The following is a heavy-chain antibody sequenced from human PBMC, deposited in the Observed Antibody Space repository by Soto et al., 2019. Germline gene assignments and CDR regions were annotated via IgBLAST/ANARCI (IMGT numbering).Heavy chain of an antibody. Sequence: DVQLLESGGNLVQPGMSLRLSCAASGFIFSDYAMTWVRQAPGRGLEWVSTISGTRGRQRNTFYTASVKGRLTVTRDNSKSTLFLQMSSLRVEDTAVYYCAKAIPMLGGDYINWLALWVQGPLVTVSS. V-gene: IGHV3-23*01. J-gene: IGHJ5*02. D-gene: IGHD2-21*02. CDR1: GFIFSDYA. CDR3: AKAIPMLGGDYINWLAL. CDR2: ISGTRGRQRNT.